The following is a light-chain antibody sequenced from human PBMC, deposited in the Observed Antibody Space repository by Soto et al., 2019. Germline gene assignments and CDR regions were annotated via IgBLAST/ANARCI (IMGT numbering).Light chain of an antibody. CDR3: QQYGTPFFT. CDR1: QSVTNNF. V-gene: IGKV3-20*01. CDR2: GAS. Sequence: IVLTQSPGTLSLSPGERATLSCGASQSVTNNFLAWYQQKPGQAPRLLIYGASSRATGVPDRFSGRGSGTDFTLTISRLEPGDFAGYYCQQYGTPFFTFGPGTKVDIK. J-gene: IGKJ3*01.